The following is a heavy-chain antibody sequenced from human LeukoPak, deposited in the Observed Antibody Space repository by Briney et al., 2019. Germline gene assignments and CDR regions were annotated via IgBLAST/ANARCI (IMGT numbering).Heavy chain of an antibody. V-gene: IGHV3-7*01. D-gene: IGHD2-2*01. CDR1: GFTFSSYW. CDR2: IKQGGSEK. Sequence: GGSLRLSCAASGFTFSSYWMSWVRQAPGKGLEWVANIKQGGSEKYYVDSVKGRFTISRDNAKNSLYLQMNSLRAEDTAVYYCARDAMTDAFDIWGQGTMVTVSS. J-gene: IGHJ3*02. CDR3: ARDAMTDAFDI.